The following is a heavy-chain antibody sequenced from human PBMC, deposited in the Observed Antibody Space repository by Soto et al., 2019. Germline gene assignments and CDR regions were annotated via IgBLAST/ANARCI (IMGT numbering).Heavy chain of an antibody. CDR1: GYTFTSYG. CDR2: ISAYNGNT. D-gene: IGHD5-12*01. J-gene: IGHJ3*02. Sequence: ASVKVSCKASGYTFTSYGISWVRQAPGQGLEWMGWISAYNGNTNYAQKLQGRVTMTTDTSTSTAYMELRSLRSDDTAVYYCARASRKHSGYGDAFDIWGQGTMVTVSS. V-gene: IGHV1-18*01. CDR3: ARASRKHSGYGDAFDI.